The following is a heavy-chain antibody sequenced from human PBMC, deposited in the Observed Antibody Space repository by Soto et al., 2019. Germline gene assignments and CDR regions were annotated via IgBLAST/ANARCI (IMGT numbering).Heavy chain of an antibody. J-gene: IGHJ4*02. CDR2: MNPDSGNT. CDR3: ARSVGGSNVNFDY. CDR1: GYTFTSYD. D-gene: IGHD3-10*01. Sequence: QVQLVQSGAEVRTPGASVKVSCKASGYTFTSYDINWVRQATGQGPEWMGWMNPDSGNTGYVQKFQGRVTMTSNTAISTAYMELSSLRSEDTAVYYGARSVGGSNVNFDYWGQGTLVTVSS. V-gene: IGHV1-8*01.